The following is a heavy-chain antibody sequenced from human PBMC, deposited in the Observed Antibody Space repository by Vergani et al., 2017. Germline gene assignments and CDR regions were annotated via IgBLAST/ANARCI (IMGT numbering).Heavy chain of an antibody. J-gene: IGHJ6*03. Sequence: QVQLQESGPGLVKPSQTLSLTCTVSGGSISSGDYYWSWIRQHPGKGLEWIGYIYYSGSTYYNPSLKSRLTISVDTSKNQFSLKLSSVNAADTAVYYCARGPSVVQGHYIYYYSYFMDVWGKGTTVTVSS. CDR3: ARGPSVVQGHYIYYYSYFMDV. D-gene: IGHD2-15*01. CDR1: GGSISSGDYY. V-gene: IGHV4-31*03. CDR2: IYYSGST.